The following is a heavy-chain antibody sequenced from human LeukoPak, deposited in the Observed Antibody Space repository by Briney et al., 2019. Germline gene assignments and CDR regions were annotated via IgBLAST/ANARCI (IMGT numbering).Heavy chain of an antibody. Sequence: GGSLRLSCAASGFTVSSNYMSWVRQAPGKGLEWVSVIYSGGSTYYADSVKGRFTISRDNSKNTLYLQMNSLRAEDTAVYYCARDQDGYNYYFDYWGQGTLVTVSS. CDR2: IYSGGST. CDR3: ARDQDGYNYYFDY. J-gene: IGHJ4*02. V-gene: IGHV3-66*02. CDR1: GFTVSSNY. D-gene: IGHD5-24*01.